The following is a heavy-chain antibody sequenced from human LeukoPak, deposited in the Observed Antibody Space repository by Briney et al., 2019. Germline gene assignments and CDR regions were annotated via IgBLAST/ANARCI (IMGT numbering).Heavy chain of an antibody. Sequence: GGSLGLSCAASGFTFSSYSMNWVRQAPGKGLEWVSSISSSSSYIYYADSVKGRFTISRDNAKNSLYLQMNSLRAEDTAVYYCARGGYCSSTSCYLDYWGQGTLVTVSS. CDR3: ARGGYCSSTSCYLDY. D-gene: IGHD2-2*01. V-gene: IGHV3-21*01. J-gene: IGHJ4*02. CDR1: GFTFSSYS. CDR2: ISSSSSYI.